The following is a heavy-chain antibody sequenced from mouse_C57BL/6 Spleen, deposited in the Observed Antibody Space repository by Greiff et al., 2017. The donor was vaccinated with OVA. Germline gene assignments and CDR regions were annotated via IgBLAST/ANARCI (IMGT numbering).Heavy chain of an antibody. V-gene: IGHV5-4*01. CDR2: ICDGGSYT. J-gene: IGHJ2*01. CDR3: ARDQRNYGSSSYYFDD. D-gene: IGHD1-1*01. CDR1: GFTFSSYA. Sequence: EVKLVESGGGLVKPGGSLKLSCAASGFTFSSYAMSWVRQTPEKRLEWVATICDGGSYTYYPDNVKGRFTISRDNAKNNLYLQMSHLKSEDTAMYYCARDQRNYGSSSYYFDDWGQGTTLTVSS.